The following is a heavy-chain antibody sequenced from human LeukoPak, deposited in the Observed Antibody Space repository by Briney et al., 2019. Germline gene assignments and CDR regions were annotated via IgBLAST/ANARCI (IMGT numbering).Heavy chain of an antibody. CDR1: GFTLGSYS. Sequence: AGGSLRLSCAASGFTLGSYSMNWVRQAPGKGLEWVSYINSGGSTKYYADSVKGRFTISRDNSKNSLYLQMDSLRVEDTAVYYCVRDIGGFYRGYGDSWGQGTLVTVSS. V-gene: IGHV3-48*04. CDR3: VRDIGGFYRGYGDS. D-gene: IGHD5-12*01. J-gene: IGHJ4*02. CDR2: INSGGSTK.